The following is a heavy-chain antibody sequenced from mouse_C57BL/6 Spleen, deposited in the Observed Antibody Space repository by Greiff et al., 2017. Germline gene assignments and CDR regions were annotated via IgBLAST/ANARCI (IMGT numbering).Heavy chain of an antibody. CDR3: ARGDYGSSSWFAY. CDR2: IDPSDSYT. CDR1: SYTFTSYW. V-gene: IGHV1-59*01. Sequence: QVQLQQPGAELVRPGTSVKLSCKASSYTFTSYWMHWVKQRPGQGLEWIGVIDPSDSYTNYNQKFKGKATLTVDTSSSTAYMQLSSLTSGDSAVYYCARGDYGSSSWFAYGGQGTLVTVSA. J-gene: IGHJ3*01. D-gene: IGHD1-1*01.